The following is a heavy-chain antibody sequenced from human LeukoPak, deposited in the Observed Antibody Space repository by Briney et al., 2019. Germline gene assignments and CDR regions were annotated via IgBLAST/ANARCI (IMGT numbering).Heavy chain of an antibody. CDR2: FDPEDGET. Sequence: ASVKVSCKVSGYTLTELSMHWVRQAPGKGLEWMGGFDPEDGETIYAQKFQGRVTMTEDTSTDTAYMELSSLRSEDTAVYYCARGIMTTVIHAFDYWGQGTLVTVSS. CDR3: ARGIMTTVIHAFDY. J-gene: IGHJ4*02. D-gene: IGHD4-11*01. V-gene: IGHV1-24*01. CDR1: GYTLTELS.